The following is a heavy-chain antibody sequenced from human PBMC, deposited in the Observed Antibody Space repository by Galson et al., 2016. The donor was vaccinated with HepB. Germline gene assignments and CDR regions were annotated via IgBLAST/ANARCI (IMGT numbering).Heavy chain of an antibody. V-gene: IGHV3-72*01. CDR3: ATGATGTTDP. CDR2: IGNKANSYIT. CDR1: GFTFSDHY. D-gene: IGHD1-1*01. Sequence: SLRLSCAASGFTFSDHYMDWVRQAPGKGLEWVGRIGNKANSYITEYAASVKGRFTIPKDDSENSLYLQMNSLKTEDTAVYYCATGATGTTDPWGQGTLVTVSS. J-gene: IGHJ5*02.